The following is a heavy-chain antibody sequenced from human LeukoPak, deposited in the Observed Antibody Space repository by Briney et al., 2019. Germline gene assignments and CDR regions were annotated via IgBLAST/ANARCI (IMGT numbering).Heavy chain of an antibody. CDR2: INHSGST. J-gene: IGHJ5*02. D-gene: IGHD3-10*01. Sequence: SETLSLTCAVYGGSFSGYYWSWIRQPPGKGLEWIGEINHSGSTNYNPSLKSRVTISVDTSKNQFSLKLSSVTAADTAVYYCARSRYYYGSGSYSGNNWFGPWGQGTLVTVSS. V-gene: IGHV4-34*01. CDR3: ARSRYYYGSGSYSGNNWFGP. CDR1: GGSFSGYY.